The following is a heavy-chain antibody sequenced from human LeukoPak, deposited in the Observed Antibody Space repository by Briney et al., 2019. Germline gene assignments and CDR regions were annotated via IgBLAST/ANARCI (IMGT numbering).Heavy chain of an antibody. D-gene: IGHD6-13*01. CDR2: IWYDGSNK. Sequence: GGSLRLSCAAPGFAFSSYALNWVRQAPGKGLEWVAVIWYDGSNKYYADSVKSRFTISRDNSKNTLYLQMNSLRAEDTAVYYCAREYSSSSGSGSFDIWGQGTMVTVSS. CDR3: AREYSSSSGSGSFDI. J-gene: IGHJ3*02. CDR1: GFAFSSYA. V-gene: IGHV3-30*07.